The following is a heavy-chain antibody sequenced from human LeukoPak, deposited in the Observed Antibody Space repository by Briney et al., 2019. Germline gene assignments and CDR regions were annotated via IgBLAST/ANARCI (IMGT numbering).Heavy chain of an antibody. CDR2: IRRKADGETT. Sequence: NTGGSLRLSCAASGSSFSNAWMSWVRQAPGKGLEWVGRIRRKADGETTDYAAPVKGRFTISRDDSKTTLFLQMNSLKTEDTAVYYCTAVDFGSDYWGQGTLVTVSS. CDR1: GSSFSNAW. V-gene: IGHV3-15*01. J-gene: IGHJ4*02. CDR3: TAVDFGSDY. D-gene: IGHD3-3*01.